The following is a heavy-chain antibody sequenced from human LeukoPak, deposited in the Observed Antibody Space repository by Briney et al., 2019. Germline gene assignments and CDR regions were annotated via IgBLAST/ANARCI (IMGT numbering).Heavy chain of an antibody. J-gene: IGHJ3*02. CDR3: ARDLLTTVVYPYDAFDI. CDR2: INPNSGGT. Sequence: ASVKVSCKTSGYTFTGYYMHWVRQAPGQGLEWMGWINPNSGGTNYAQKFQGRVTMTRDTSISTAYLELRSLRSDDTAVYYCARDLLTTVVYPYDAFDIWGQGTMVTVSS. CDR1: GYTFTGYY. V-gene: IGHV1-2*02. D-gene: IGHD4-23*01.